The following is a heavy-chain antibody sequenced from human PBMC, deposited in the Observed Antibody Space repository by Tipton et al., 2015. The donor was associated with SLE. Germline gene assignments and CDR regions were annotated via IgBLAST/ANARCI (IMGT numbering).Heavy chain of an antibody. J-gene: IGHJ4*02. V-gene: IGHV1-18*04. CDR2: ISCFNGDT. D-gene: IGHD1-1*01. CDR3: AREGVTTPTEY. CDR1: GYTFTGYY. Sequence: QVQLVQSGAEVKKPGASVKVSCKASGYTFTGYYMHWVRQAPGQGLEWMGWISCFNGDTKYAQKFQGSVTMTTDTSTSTAYMELRSLRSDDTAVYYCAREGVTTPTEYWGQGTLVTVSS.